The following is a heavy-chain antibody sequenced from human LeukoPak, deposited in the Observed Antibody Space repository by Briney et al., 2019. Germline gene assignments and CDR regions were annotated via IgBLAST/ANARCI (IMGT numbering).Heavy chain of an antibody. V-gene: IGHV3-74*01. CDR3: ARAGVGFDY. CDR2: INGDGITT. CDR1: GFTFSAYW. D-gene: IGHD1-26*01. J-gene: IGHJ4*02. Sequence: GSLRLSCAASGFTFSAYWMHWVRQSPGRGLAWVARINGDGITTSYADSVKGRFTISRDNAKNTLYLQMNSLRAEDTAVFYCARAGVGFDYWGQGTLVTVSS.